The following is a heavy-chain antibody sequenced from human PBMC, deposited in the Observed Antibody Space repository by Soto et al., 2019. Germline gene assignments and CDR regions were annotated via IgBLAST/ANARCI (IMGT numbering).Heavy chain of an antibody. V-gene: IGHV3-30*03. CDR3: ATDLAGGCCSTT. CDR1: GFTFSSYG. D-gene: IGHD1-1*01. CDR2: ISYDGSNK. J-gene: IGHJ5*02. Sequence: QVQLVESGGGVVQPGRSLRLSCAASGFTFSSYGMHWVRQAPGKGLEWVAVISYDGSNKYYADSVKGRFTISRDNSKYTLYLQMNSLRAEDTAVYYFATDLAGGCCSTTCGQGTLVTFSS.